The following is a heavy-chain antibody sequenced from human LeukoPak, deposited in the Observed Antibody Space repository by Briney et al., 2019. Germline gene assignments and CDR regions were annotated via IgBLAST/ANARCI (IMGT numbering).Heavy chain of an antibody. Sequence: GGSLRLSCAASGFTVSSDFMIWVRLAPGKGLEWVSKIDGGGTTNYADSVKGRFTVSRDNSKNTVYLQMNSLRVEDTAMYSCANRGYWGQGTLVTVSS. V-gene: IGHV3-66*01. CDR2: IDGGGTT. CDR3: ANRGY. CDR1: GFTVSSDF. J-gene: IGHJ4*02.